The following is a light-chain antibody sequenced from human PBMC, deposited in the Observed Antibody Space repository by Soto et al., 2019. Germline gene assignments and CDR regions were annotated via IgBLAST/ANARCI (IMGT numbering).Light chain of an antibody. CDR3: STYASSGIEV. CDR2: DVS. V-gene: IGLV2-14*01. Sequence: QSALTQPASVSGSPGQSITISCSGTSSDVGGYNYVVWHQQHPGKAPKVLIHDVSRRPSGVSNRFPGSKSGDTASLTISGLQAEDEADYYCSTYASSGIEVFGGGTKLTVL. CDR1: SSDVGGYNY. J-gene: IGLJ2*01.